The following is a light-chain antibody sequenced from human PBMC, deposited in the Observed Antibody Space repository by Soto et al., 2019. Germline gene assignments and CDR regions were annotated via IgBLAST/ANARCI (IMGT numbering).Light chain of an antibody. J-gene: IGKJ4*01. CDR3: QQRGDWPLT. CDR2: GAS. V-gene: IGKV3D-20*02. CDR1: QSVSNNY. Sequence: EIVLTQSPGTLSLSPGERATLSCRASQSVSNNYLAWYQQKPGQAPRLLIYGASNRATGIPDRFSGSGSGTDFTLTISRLEPEDFAVYYCQQRGDWPLTFGGGTKVDIK.